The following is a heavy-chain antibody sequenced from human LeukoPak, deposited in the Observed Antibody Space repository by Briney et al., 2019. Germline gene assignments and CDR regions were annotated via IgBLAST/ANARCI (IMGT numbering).Heavy chain of an antibody. CDR1: GFTFRDSA. CDR2: SSYDGTNK. V-gene: IGHV3-30*04. J-gene: IGHJ4*02. CDR3: AADYGDYVSTSD. Sequence: PGGSLRLSCAASGFTFRDSAMHWVRQPPGKGLEGVAVSSYDGTNKYYADSVNGRFTISRDNSKNTLFLQMNNLRLEDTAVYYCAADYGDYVSTSDWGQGSLVTVSS. D-gene: IGHD4-17*01.